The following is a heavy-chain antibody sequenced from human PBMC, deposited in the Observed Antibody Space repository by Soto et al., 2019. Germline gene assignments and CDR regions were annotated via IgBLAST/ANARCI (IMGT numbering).Heavy chain of an antibody. CDR3: AGTPSEAAAGSAY. CDR2: ISSSSSYI. CDR1: GFTFSSYS. Sequence: EVQLVESGGGLVKPGGSLRLSCAASGFTFSSYSMNWVRQAPGKGLEWVSSISSSSSYIYYADSVKGRFTISRDNAKNSLYLQMNSLRAEDTDVYYCAGTPSEAAAGSAYWCQGTLVTVSS. D-gene: IGHD6-13*01. V-gene: IGHV3-21*01. J-gene: IGHJ4*02.